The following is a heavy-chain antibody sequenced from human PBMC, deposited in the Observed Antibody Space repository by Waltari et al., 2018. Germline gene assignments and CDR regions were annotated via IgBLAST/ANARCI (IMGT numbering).Heavy chain of an antibody. Sequence: QVQLVESGGGVVQPGRSLRLSCAGSGLPFRLHGMPLGRQAPGKGLEWVAVISYDGSNKYYADSVKGRFTISRDNSKNTLYLQMNSLRAEDTAVYYCAKSGSSGGYFDYWGQGTLVTVSS. CDR2: ISYDGSNK. CDR1: GLPFRLHG. CDR3: AKSGSSGGYFDY. D-gene: IGHD3-10*01. J-gene: IGHJ4*02. V-gene: IGHV3-30*18.